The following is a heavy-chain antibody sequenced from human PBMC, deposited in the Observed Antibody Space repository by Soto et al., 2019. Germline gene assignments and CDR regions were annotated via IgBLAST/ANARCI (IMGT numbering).Heavy chain of an antibody. CDR1: GDSVSSNTAS. J-gene: IGHJ6*02. CDR2: TYFRAKWYN. CDR3: ARVHCSAGTCLDGLDF. V-gene: IGHV6-1*01. Sequence: SQTLSLTCALSGDSVSSNTASWNWIRQSPSRGLEWLGRTYFRAKWYNDYAVSVKSRIIINPDTSNNQFSLQLNYVTPEDTAVYYCARVHCSAGTCLDGLDFWGQGTTVTVSS. D-gene: IGHD2-15*01.